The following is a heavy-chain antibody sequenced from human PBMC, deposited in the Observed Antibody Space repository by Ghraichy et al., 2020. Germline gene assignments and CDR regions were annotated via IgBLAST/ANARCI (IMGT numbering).Heavy chain of an antibody. D-gene: IGHD2-21*01. CDR3: ACGQYYRYFGMDV. CDR2: TYNTGSA. V-gene: IGHV4-30-4*01. J-gene: IGHJ6*02. Sequence: SQTLSLTCTVSGGSFRRGEYYWTWIRQPPGKGLEWIGYTYNTGSAYYSPSLKSRVTISLDSSKSQFSLTLIAVTAAGTAVYYCACGQYYRYFGMDVWGQGTTVTVSS. CDR1: GGSFRRGEYY.